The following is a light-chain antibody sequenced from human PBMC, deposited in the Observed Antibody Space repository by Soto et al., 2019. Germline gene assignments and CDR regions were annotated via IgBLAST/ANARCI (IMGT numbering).Light chain of an antibody. CDR3: QQRSNWYT. Sequence: EIVLTQSPDTLSLSPGERATLSCRASQSVSSYLAWYQQKPGQAPRLLIYDASNRATGIPARFSGSGSGTDFTLTISSLDPEDFAVYYCQQRSNWYTFGQGTKLEIK. V-gene: IGKV3-11*01. J-gene: IGKJ2*01. CDR2: DAS. CDR1: QSVSSY.